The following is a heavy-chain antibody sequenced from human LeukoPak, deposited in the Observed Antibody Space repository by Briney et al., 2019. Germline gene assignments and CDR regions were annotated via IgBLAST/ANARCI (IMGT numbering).Heavy chain of an antibody. CDR3: ARSSGWYVYNWFDP. V-gene: IGHV3-21*01. CDR1: GFTFSSYS. Sequence: GGSLRLSCAASGFTFSSYSMNWVRQAPGKGLEWVSSISSSSSYIYYADSVKGRFTISRDNAKNSLYLQMNSLRAEDTAVYYCARSSGWYVYNWFDPWGQGTLATVSS. D-gene: IGHD6-19*01. J-gene: IGHJ5*02. CDR2: ISSSSSYI.